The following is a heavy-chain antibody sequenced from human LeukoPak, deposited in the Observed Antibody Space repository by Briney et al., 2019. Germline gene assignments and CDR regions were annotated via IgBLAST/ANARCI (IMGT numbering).Heavy chain of an antibody. V-gene: IGHV3-11*01. CDR1: GFTFSDYY. J-gene: IGHJ4*02. Sequence: GGSLRLSCAASGFTFSDYYMSWIRQAPGKGLEWVSYISSSGSTIYYADSVKGRFTISRDNAKNSLYLQMNSLRAEDTAVYYCAKDMAYYYDSSGYSSSGIDYWGQGTLVTVSS. CDR2: ISSSGSTI. D-gene: IGHD3-22*01. CDR3: AKDMAYYYDSSGYSSSGIDY.